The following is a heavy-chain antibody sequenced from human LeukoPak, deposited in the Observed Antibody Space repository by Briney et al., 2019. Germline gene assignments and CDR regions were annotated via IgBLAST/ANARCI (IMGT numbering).Heavy chain of an antibody. CDR2: IYPGDSDT. Sequence: GESLKISCKASGYSFTNYWIGWVRQMPGKGLEWMGIIYPGDSDTRYSPSFQGQVTISADKSISTAYQQWSSLKASDTAMYFCARHMAYFYGTSGPDYWGQGTLVTVSS. V-gene: IGHV5-51*01. CDR1: GYSFTNYW. D-gene: IGHD2-8*01. CDR3: ARHMAYFYGTSGPDY. J-gene: IGHJ4*02.